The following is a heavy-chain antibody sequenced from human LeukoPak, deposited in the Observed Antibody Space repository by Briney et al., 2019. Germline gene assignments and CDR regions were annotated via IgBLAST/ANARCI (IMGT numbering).Heavy chain of an antibody. V-gene: IGHV1-46*01. J-gene: IGHJ4*02. CDR1: GYTFTNYY. CDR3: AREGAAEAKNFDY. D-gene: IGHD6-25*01. Sequence: ASVKVSCKASGYTFTNYYIHWMRQAPGQGLEWVGIINLNAVTTRYAQKFQGRITVTRDTSTRTVYMELSSLGSEDTAVYFCAREGAAEAKNFDYWGQGALVIVTS. CDR2: INLNAVTT.